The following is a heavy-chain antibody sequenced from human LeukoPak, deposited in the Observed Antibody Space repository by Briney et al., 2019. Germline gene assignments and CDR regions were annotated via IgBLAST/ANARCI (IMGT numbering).Heavy chain of an antibody. CDR2: ISYDGGNK. V-gene: IGHV3-30*12. D-gene: IGHD6-13*01. CDR3: ARVAAATDY. CDR1: EFIVSINY. Sequence: GGSLRLSCAVSEFIVSINYMTWVRQAPGKGLEWVAVISYDGGNKYYADSVKGRFTISRDNAKNSLYLQMNSLRAEDTAVYYYARVAAATDYWGQGTLVTVSS. J-gene: IGHJ4*02.